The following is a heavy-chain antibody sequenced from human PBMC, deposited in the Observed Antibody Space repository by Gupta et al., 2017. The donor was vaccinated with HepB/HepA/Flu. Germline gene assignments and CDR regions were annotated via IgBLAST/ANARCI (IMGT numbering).Heavy chain of an antibody. J-gene: IGHJ4*02. D-gene: IGHD6-19*01. CDR3: AQRNNGWRLDY. Sequence: EVKLLEAGGGLVQPGGSLRLSRAASGFTFSTYAMSWVRQAPGRGLEWVSGISGSGGSTYYADAVQGRFTISRDNSKNTLYLHLNSLRAEDTAVYYCAQRNNGWRLDYWGQGTLVTVSS. V-gene: IGHV3-23*01. CDR2: ISGSGGST. CDR1: GFTFSTYA.